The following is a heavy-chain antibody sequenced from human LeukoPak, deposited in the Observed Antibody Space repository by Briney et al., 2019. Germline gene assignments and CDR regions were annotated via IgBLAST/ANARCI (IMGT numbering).Heavy chain of an antibody. V-gene: IGHV4-61*02. CDR2: IYTSGST. J-gene: IGHJ4*02. CDR3: ARVLAAAGTGFDY. CDR1: GGSISSGSYY. D-gene: IGHD6-13*01. Sequence: PSQTLSLTCTVSGGSISSGSYYWSWIRQPAGTGLEWIGRIYTSGSTNYNPSLKSRVTISVDTSKNQFSLKLSSVTAADTAVYYCARVLAAAGTGFDYWGQGTLVTVSS.